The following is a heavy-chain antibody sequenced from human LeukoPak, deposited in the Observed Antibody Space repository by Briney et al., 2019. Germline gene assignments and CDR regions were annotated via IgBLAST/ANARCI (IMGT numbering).Heavy chain of an antibody. CDR1: DGSINSYY. CDR2: IHYSGST. Sequence: SETLSLTCSVSDGSINSYYWNWIRQPPGKRLEWLGYIHYSGSTNYNPSLNSRVTMSLDASKNQFSLKLSSVSAADTAVYYCVQVRLAGLFDPWGQGTLVTVSS. J-gene: IGHJ5*02. CDR3: VQVRLAGLFDP. D-gene: IGHD3-3*02. V-gene: IGHV4-59*01.